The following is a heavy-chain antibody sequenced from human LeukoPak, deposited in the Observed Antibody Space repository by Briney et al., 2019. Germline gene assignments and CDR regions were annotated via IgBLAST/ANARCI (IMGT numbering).Heavy chain of an antibody. CDR2: FDPENGEA. CDR1: GYSLSELS. Sequence: ASVKVSCKVSGYSLSELSMHWVRQAPGKGLERMGSFDPENGEAVYAQKFQGRVTMTEDTSTDTSYMELNSLKSEDTAVYYCAAGGVYDLLDNWGQGTLVTVSS. J-gene: IGHJ4*02. V-gene: IGHV1-24*01. D-gene: IGHD2-8*01. CDR3: AAGGVYDLLDN.